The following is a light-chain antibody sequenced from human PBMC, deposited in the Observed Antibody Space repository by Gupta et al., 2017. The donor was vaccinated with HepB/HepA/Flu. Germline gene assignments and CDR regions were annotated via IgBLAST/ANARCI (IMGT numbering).Light chain of an antibody. CDR2: DAS. J-gene: IGKJ5*01. CDR3: HQHANWSPIT. V-gene: IGKV3-11*01. Sequence: EIVLTQSPATLSLSPGERATLSCRASHSVSNRLAWYQQKRGQAPRLLIYDASNRAAGIPDRFSGSGSRTDFTLTISSLEPEDFAVYYCHQHANWSPITFGQGTRLEIK. CDR1: HSVSNR.